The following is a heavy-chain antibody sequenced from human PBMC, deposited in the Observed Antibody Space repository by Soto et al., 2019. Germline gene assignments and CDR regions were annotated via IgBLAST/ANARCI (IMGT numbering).Heavy chain of an antibody. V-gene: IGHV3-66*01. J-gene: IGHJ4*02. Sequence: EVQLVESGGGLVQPGGSLRLSCAASGFTVSSNYMSWVRQAPGKGLEWGSVIYSGGSTYYADSVKGRFTIARDKSKNTLYLQRNSLRAEDTAVYYCARASGYCSGGSCHRVYYFDYWGQGTLVTVSS. CDR1: GFTVSSNY. D-gene: IGHD2-15*01. CDR2: IYSGGST. CDR3: ARASGYCSGGSCHRVYYFDY.